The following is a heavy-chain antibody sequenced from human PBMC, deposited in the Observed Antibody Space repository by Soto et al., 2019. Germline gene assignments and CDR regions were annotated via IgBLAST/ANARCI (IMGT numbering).Heavy chain of an antibody. J-gene: IGHJ6*02. CDR3: ARDQQLGRHYYYGMDV. CDR2: ISAYNGNT. D-gene: IGHD6-13*01. V-gene: IGHV1-18*01. Sequence: ASVKVSCKASGYTFTSYGISWVRQAPGQGLEWMGWISAYNGNTNYAQKLQGRVTMTTDTFTSTAYMELRSLRSDDTAVYYCARDQQLGRHYYYGMDVWGQGTTVTVSS. CDR1: GYTFTSYG.